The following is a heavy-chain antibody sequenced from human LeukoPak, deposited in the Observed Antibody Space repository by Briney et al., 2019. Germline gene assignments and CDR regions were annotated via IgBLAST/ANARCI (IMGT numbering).Heavy chain of an antibody. V-gene: IGHV3-30*18. CDR3: AKDYYDSSDFFDY. CDR2: ISYDGSNK. D-gene: IGHD3-22*01. J-gene: IGHJ4*02. Sequence: PGGSLRLSCAASGFTFSSYGMHWVRQAPGKGLEWVAVISYDGSNKYYADSVKGRFTISRGNSKNTLYLQMNSLSAEDTAVYYCAKDYYDSSDFFDYWGQGTLVTVSS. CDR1: GFTFSSYG.